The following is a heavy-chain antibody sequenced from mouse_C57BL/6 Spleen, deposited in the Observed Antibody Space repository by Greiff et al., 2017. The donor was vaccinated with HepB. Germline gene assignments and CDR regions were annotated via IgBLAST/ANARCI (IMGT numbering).Heavy chain of an antibody. Sequence: EVKLMESGGGLVQPGGSMKLSCVASGFTFSNYWMNWVRQSPEKGLEWVAQIRLKSDNYATHYAESVKGRFTISRDDSKSSVYLQMNNLRAEDTGIYYCTVGYLYYYAMEYWGQGTSVTVSS. J-gene: IGHJ4*01. D-gene: IGHD2-2*01. V-gene: IGHV6-3*01. CDR2: IRLKSDNYAT. CDR1: GFTFSNYW. CDR3: TVGYLYYYAMEY.